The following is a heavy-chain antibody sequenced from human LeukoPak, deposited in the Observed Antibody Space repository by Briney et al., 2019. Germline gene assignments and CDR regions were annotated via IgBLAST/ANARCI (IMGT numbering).Heavy chain of an antibody. CDR2: ITGGGDAT. Sequence: PGRSLRLSCAASGFTFSSYGLHWVRQAPGKGPEWVSAITGGGDATSYADSVRGRFTISRDNSKNTLYLQMNSLRAEDTAVYSCAKAAVLIGLAAFDTWGQGTMVTVAS. D-gene: IGHD3-16*01. V-gene: IGHV3-23*01. CDR1: GFTFSSYG. J-gene: IGHJ3*02. CDR3: AKAAVLIGLAAFDT.